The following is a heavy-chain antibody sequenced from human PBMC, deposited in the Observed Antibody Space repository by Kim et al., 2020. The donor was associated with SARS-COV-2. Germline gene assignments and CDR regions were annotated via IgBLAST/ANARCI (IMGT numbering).Heavy chain of an antibody. CDR1: GFTFSSFG. CDR3: VKDSPGAGRLDP. CDR2: ISYDGSYE. V-gene: IGHV3-30*18. J-gene: IGHJ5*02. D-gene: IGHD3-10*01. Sequence: GGSLRLSCAASGFTFSSFGMHWVRQAPGKGLEWVATISYDGSYEWYADSVKGRFTISRDNSKNSLFLQMNSLRIEDTAVYYCVKDSPGAGRLDPWGQGTLVTVSS.